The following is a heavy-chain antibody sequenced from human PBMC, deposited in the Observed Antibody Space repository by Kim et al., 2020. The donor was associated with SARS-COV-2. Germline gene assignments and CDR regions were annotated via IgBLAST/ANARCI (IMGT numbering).Heavy chain of an antibody. CDR2: ISYGGDSQ. CDR3: ARWRLRLAFSSFDS. V-gene: IGHV3-30*03. CDR1: GFAFSNHG. J-gene: IGHJ4*02. D-gene: IGHD3-3*02. Sequence: GGSLRLSCAASGFAFSNHGMHWVRQTPGKGLEWVAIISYGGDSQYYGDSVRGRFTISRDSSKNTLYLEMNDLRVEDTAVYYCARWRLRLAFSSFDSCGQG.